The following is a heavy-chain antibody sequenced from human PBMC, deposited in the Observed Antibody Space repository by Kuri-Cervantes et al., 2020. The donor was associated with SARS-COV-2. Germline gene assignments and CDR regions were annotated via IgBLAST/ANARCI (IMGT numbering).Heavy chain of an antibody. CDR2: IWYDGSNK. Sequence: GESLKISCAASGFTFSSYEMNWVRQAPGKGLEWVAVIWYDGSNKYYADSVKGRFTISRDNSKYTLYLQMNSLRAEDTAVYYCAQDYREAGVFGVAATSIDYWGQGTLVTVSS. V-gene: IGHV3-33*06. CDR1: GFTFSSYE. CDR3: AQDYREAGVFGVAATSIDY. J-gene: IGHJ4*02. D-gene: IGHD2-15*01.